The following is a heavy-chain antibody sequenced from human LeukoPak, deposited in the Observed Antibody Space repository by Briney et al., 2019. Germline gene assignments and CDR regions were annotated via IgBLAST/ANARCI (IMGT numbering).Heavy chain of an antibody. Sequence: GGSLRLSCAASGFTFSSYEMNWVRQAPGKGLEWVSNIGSSGTPRYYAESVKGRFSISRDNAENSLFLQMNSLRVEDTGIYYCALLAVASDFDYWGQGALVTVSS. CDR2: IGSSGTPR. CDR1: GFTFSSYE. V-gene: IGHV3-48*03. CDR3: ALLAVASDFDY. D-gene: IGHD6-19*01. J-gene: IGHJ4*02.